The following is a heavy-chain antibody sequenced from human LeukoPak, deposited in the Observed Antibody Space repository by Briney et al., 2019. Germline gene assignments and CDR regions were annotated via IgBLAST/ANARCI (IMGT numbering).Heavy chain of an antibody. Sequence: GGSLRLSCAASGFTFSSYGMHWVRQAPGKGLEWVAVIWYDGSNKYYADSVKGRFTISRDNSKNTLYLQMNSLRAEDTAVYYCARAGLSEVIPNDPWGQGTLVTVSS. CDR1: GFTFSSYG. V-gene: IGHV3-33*01. D-gene: IGHD2/OR15-2a*01. J-gene: IGHJ5*02. CDR2: IWYDGSNK. CDR3: ARAGLSEVIPNDP.